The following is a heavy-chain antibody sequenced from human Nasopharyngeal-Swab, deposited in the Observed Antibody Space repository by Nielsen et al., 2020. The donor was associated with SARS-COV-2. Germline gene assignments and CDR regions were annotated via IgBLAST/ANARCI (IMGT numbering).Heavy chain of an antibody. J-gene: IGHJ3*02. CDR1: GYTLTVLP. CDR2: VVPEDGEP. V-gene: IGHV1-24*01. Sequence: ASVKVSCKVSGYTLTVLPIHWVRQAPGKGPEWMGTVVPEDGEPIYVQNFQGRVTMTEDTSTYTAYLDLSSLTSEDTAVYYCASEGSGVFGVVIYAFDIWGPGTLVTVSS. D-gene: IGHD3-3*01. CDR3: ASEGSGVFGVVIYAFDI.